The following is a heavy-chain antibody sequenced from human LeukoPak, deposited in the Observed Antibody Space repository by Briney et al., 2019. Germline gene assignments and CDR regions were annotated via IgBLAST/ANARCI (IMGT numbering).Heavy chain of an antibody. V-gene: IGHV4-4*02. D-gene: IGHD3-22*01. J-gene: IGHJ6*02. CDR2: IYHSGST. CDR1: GGSISSSNW. Sequence: PSGTLSLTCAVSGGSISSSNWWGWVRQPPGKGLEWIGEIYHSGSTNYNPSLKSRVTISVDKSKNQFSLKLSSVTAADTAVYYCAREPRYYDSSGYYYSDPPLYYYYYGMDVWGQGTTVTVSS. CDR3: AREPRYYDSSGYYYSDPPLYYYYYGMDV.